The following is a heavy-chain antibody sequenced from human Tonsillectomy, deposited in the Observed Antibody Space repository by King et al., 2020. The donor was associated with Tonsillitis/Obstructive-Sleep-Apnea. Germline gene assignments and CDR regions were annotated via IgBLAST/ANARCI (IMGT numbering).Heavy chain of an antibody. V-gene: IGHV3-23*04. CDR1: GFTFSSYT. D-gene: IGHD3-16*01. J-gene: IGHJ6*03. Sequence: VQLVESGGGLVQPGGSLRLSCAASGFTFSSYTIAWVRQAPGKGLEWVSGILGTSRTYYPDSVKGRFTISRDNSKNTLFLQMNSLTAEDTAVYYCAKTDGGDYFYMDVWGKGTTVTVSS. CDR2: ILGTSRT. CDR3: AKTDGGDYFYMDV.